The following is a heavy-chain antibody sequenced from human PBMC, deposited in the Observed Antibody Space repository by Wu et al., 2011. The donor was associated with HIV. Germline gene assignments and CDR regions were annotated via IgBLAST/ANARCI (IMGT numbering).Heavy chain of an antibody. CDR2: INPNTGGI. D-gene: IGHD6-13*01. V-gene: IGHV1-2*02. J-gene: IGHJ5*02. CDR1: GYTFTGYY. CDR3: ARDSTSWSRSNWFDP. Sequence: QVQLVQSGPEVKRPGASVTVSCKTSGYTFTGYYIHWVRQAPGQGLEWMGWINPNTGGIKYAQKFQGRLTIARDTSISTAYMELSRLRSDDTAVYYCARDSTSWSRSNWFDPWGQGTLVTVSS.